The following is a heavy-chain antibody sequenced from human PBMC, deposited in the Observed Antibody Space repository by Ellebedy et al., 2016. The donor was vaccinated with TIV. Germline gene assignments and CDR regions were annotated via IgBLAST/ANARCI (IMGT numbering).Heavy chain of an antibody. CDR3: AKEPYDSSGYSHYFDY. Sequence: GESLKISCAASGFTFSNYAMSWVRQAPGKGLEWVSAISGSGSNTYYPDSARGRFTISRDNSKNTLYLQMNSLRAEDTAIYYCAKEPYDSSGYSHYFDYWGQGTLATVSS. D-gene: IGHD3-22*01. V-gene: IGHV3-23*01. J-gene: IGHJ4*02. CDR2: ISGSGSNT. CDR1: GFTFSNYA.